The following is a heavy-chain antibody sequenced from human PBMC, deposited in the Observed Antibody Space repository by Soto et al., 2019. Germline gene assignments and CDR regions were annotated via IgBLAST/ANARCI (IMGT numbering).Heavy chain of an antibody. D-gene: IGHD2-2*01. CDR3: AKASCSSTSCYVDQ. V-gene: IGHV3-23*01. Sequence: GGSLRLSCAASGFTFSSYAMSWVRQAPGKGLEWVSVFSGSAGITYYTDSVKGRCTISRDNSKNTLYLQMNSLRAEDTAVYYCAKASCSSTSCYVDQWGQGTLVTVSS. CDR1: GFTFSSYA. CDR2: FSGSAGIT. J-gene: IGHJ4*02.